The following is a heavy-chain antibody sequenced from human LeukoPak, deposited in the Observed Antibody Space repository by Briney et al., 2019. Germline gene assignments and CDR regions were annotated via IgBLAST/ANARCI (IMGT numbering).Heavy chain of an antibody. Sequence: SETLSLTCIVSGGSISSSNYYWGWIRQPPGRGLEWIGYSDYSGSTNYSPSLKSRVTISVDTSKKQFSLKLSSVTAADTAVYYCARLPGGSSGYYHFDYWGQGTLVTVSS. J-gene: IGHJ4*02. V-gene: IGHV4-61*05. CDR3: ARLPGGSSGYYHFDY. D-gene: IGHD3-22*01. CDR1: GGSISSSNYY. CDR2: SDYSGST.